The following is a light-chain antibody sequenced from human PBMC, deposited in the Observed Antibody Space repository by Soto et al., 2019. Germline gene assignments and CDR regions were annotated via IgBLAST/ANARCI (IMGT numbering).Light chain of an antibody. Sequence: ENVLTQSPGTVSLSPGERATLSCRASQGVTSNHLAWYQQKPGQAPRLLIYGVFNRATGIPDRFSGSGSGTAFTLTITRPEPEDSAVYFCQHYDGSPRTFGQGTKLELK. CDR3: QHYDGSPRT. V-gene: IGKV3-20*01. CDR2: GVF. J-gene: IGKJ2*01. CDR1: QGVTSNH.